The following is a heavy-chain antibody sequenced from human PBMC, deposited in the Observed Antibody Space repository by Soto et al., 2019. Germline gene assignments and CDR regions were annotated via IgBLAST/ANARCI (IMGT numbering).Heavy chain of an antibody. CDR1: GGSISSGDYY. V-gene: IGHV4-31*03. J-gene: IGHJ5*02. Sequence: QVQLQESGPGLVKPSQTLSLTCTVSGGSISSGDYYWSWIRQHPGKGLEWIGYSYYSGSTYYNPSLNIRGTISLDTSKNQFSLKLSSVTAADTAVYYCARWWSGSRQGFDPWGQGTLVTVSS. CDR2: SYYSGST. CDR3: ARWWSGSRQGFDP. D-gene: IGHD3-3*01.